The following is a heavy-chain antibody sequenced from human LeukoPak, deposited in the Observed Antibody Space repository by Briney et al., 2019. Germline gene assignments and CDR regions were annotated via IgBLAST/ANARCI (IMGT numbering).Heavy chain of an antibody. V-gene: IGHV4-4*07. J-gene: IGHJ4*02. CDR1: GGSISNYY. CDR3: ARVRGGYYYDSSGEYFDY. Sequence: SETLSLTCTVSGGSISNYYWNWIRQPAGKGLEWIGRIYTSGSTNYNPSLKSRVTMSVETSKNQFSLKLSSVTAADTAVYYCARVRGGYYYDSSGEYFDYWGQGTLVTVSS. D-gene: IGHD3-22*01. CDR2: IYTSGST.